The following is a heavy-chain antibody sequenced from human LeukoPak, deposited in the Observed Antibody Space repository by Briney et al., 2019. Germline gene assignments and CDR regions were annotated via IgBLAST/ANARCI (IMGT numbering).Heavy chain of an antibody. CDR1: GFTFSSYG. J-gene: IGHJ4*02. V-gene: IGHV3-30*18. CDR3: AKDRNWNLDY. Sequence: GGSLRLSCAASGFTFSSYGMHWVRQAPGKGLEWVAVISYDGGNKYYADSVKGRFTISRDNSKNTLYLQMNSLRAEDTAVYYCAKDRNWNLDYWGQGTLVTVSS. D-gene: IGHD1-1*01. CDR2: ISYDGGNK.